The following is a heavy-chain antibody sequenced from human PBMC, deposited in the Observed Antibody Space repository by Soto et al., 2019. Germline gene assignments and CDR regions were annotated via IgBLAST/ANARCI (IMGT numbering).Heavy chain of an antibody. J-gene: IGHJ6*02. CDR3: ARSYTLYSSSGRGYYYYGMDV. V-gene: IGHV4-39*07. Sequence: SETLSLTCTVSGGSISSSSYYWGWIRQPPGKGLEWIGEIYHSGSTNYNPSLKSRVTISVDKSKNQFSLKLSSVTAADTAVYYCARSYTLYSSSGRGYYYYGMDVWGQGTTVTV. D-gene: IGHD6-6*01. CDR2: IYHSGST. CDR1: GGSISSSSYY.